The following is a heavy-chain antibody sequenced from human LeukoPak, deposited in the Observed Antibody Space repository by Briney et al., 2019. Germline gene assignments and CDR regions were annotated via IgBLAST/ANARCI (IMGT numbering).Heavy chain of an antibody. CDR2: INSDGSSA. V-gene: IGHV3-74*01. Sequence: GGSLRLSCAASGFTFSSYWMHWIRQAPGKGLLWVSRINSDGSSASYADSVKGRFTISRDNAKNTLYLQMNSLRAEDTAVYYCARRIAAAAAPYYFDYWGQGTLVTVSS. D-gene: IGHD6-13*01. CDR3: ARRIAAAAAPYYFDY. J-gene: IGHJ4*02. CDR1: GFTFSSYW.